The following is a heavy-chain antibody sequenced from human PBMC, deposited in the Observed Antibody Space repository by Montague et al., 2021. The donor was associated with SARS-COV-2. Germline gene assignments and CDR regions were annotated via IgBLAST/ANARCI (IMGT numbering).Heavy chain of an antibody. CDR3: ARGLSGSYSGGWVPVALFDFYHCMDV. Sequence: SETLSLTCAVYGGSFSGYYWSWIRRPPGKGLEWIGESNHSGGTNYNPYLKGRVTISVDTSKNQFSLKLTSVTAADTAVYYCARGLSGSYSGGWVPVALFDFYHCMDVWASGTTVTVSS. D-gene: IGHD6-25*01. V-gene: IGHV4-34*01. CDR2: SNHSGGT. CDR1: GGSFSGYY. J-gene: IGHJ6*03.